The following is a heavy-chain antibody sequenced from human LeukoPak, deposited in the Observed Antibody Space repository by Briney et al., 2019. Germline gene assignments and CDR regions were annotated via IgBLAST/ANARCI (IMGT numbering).Heavy chain of an antibody. Sequence: SETLSLTCTVSGGSLSSSYWSWIRQPPGKGLEWIGSIYHTGSTYYNPSLKSRVTISIDMSKNQFSLRLRSVTAADTAVYYCARLQAVVGTDYYYIDVWGKGTTVTVSS. CDR3: ARLQAVVGTDYYYIDV. CDR2: IYHTGST. J-gene: IGHJ6*03. V-gene: IGHV4-59*08. CDR1: GGSLSSSY. D-gene: IGHD6-19*01.